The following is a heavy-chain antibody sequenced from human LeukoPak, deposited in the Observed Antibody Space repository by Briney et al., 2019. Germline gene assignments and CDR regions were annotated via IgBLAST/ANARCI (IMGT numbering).Heavy chain of an antibody. J-gene: IGHJ4*02. CDR3: ARGRVPAAMRNSYYFDY. CDR1: GFTFSSYS. V-gene: IGHV3-21*01. CDR2: ISSSSSYI. Sequence: PGGSLRLSCAASGFTFSSYSMNWVRQAPGKGLEWVSSISSSSSYIYYADSVKGRFTISRDNAKNLLYLQMNSLRAEDTAVYYCARGRVPAAMRNSYYFDYWGQGTLVTVSS. D-gene: IGHD2-2*01.